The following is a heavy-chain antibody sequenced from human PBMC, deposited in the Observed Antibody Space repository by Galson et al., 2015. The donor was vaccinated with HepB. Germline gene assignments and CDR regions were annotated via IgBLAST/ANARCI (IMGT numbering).Heavy chain of an antibody. CDR2: IYPSGST. J-gene: IGHJ4*02. Sequence: LSLTCTASGGSLSLYYWSWIRQPAGKGLEWIGRIYPSGSTHYNPSLTSRVTMPVDTSENQFSLKLNSVTAADAAVYYCARGNGFRSGYYWSFDYWGQGILVTVSS. CDR1: GGSLSLYY. D-gene: IGHD3-3*01. V-gene: IGHV4-4*07. CDR3: ARGNGFRSGYYWSFDY.